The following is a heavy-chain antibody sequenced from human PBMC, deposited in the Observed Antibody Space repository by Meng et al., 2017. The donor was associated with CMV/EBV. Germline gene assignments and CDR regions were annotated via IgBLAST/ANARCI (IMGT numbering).Heavy chain of an antibody. CDR3: ARGPLGEYSNYDAP. CDR2: INPNRGST. J-gene: IGHJ5*02. D-gene: IGHD4-11*01. V-gene: IGHV1-2*02. Sequence: QVARAEYGAGVQKPGASVKVTCKASGNTITGYYMHWVRQAPGQGLEWIGWINPNRGSTNYAQKFQGRVTMTRDTSISTAYMELSRLRSDDTAVYYCARGPLGEYSNYDAPWGQGTLVTVSS. CDR1: GNTITGYY.